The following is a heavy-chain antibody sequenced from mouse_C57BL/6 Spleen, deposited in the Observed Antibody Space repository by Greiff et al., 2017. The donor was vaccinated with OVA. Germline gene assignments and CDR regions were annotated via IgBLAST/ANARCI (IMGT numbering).Heavy chain of an antibody. D-gene: IGHD1-1*01. CDR3: ARESYGAPTWFAY. Sequence: QVQLQQPGTELVKPGASVKLSCKASGYTFTSYWMHWVKQRPGQGLEWIGNINPCNGGPNSNEKFKSKATLTVDKSSSTAYMQLSSLTSEDSAVYCCARESYGAPTWFAYWGQGTLVTVSA. J-gene: IGHJ3*01. CDR1: GYTFTSYW. V-gene: IGHV1-53*01. CDR2: INPCNGGP.